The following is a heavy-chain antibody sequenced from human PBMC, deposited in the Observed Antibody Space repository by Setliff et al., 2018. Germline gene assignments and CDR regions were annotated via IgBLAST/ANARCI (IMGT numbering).Heavy chain of an antibody. V-gene: IGHV4-59*11. D-gene: IGHD3-10*01. CDR3: ARVGGDYPDY. Sequence: KPSETLSLTCTVSGGSISSHYWSWIRQPPGKGLEWIGSIYYSGSTNYNPSLKSRVTISVDTSKNQFSLKLSSVTAADTAVYYCARVGGDYPDYWGQGTLVTVSS. CDR2: IYYSGST. CDR1: GGSISSHY. J-gene: IGHJ4*02.